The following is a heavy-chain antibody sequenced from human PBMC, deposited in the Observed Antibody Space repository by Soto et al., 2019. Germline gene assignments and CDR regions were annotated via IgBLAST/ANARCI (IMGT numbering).Heavy chain of an antibody. D-gene: IGHD2-15*01. CDR3: AKMICSGGSCYSGWFDP. CDR1: GGTFSSFT. V-gene: IGHV1-69*01. Sequence: QVQLVQSGAEVQKPGSSVKVSCKASGGTFSSFTISWVRQAPGQGLEWMGGFIRVSGPAHYAQQFQGRVTLTAAESSNTTYMELSSLRSADTAVYYCAKMICSGGSCYSGWFDPWGQGTLV. CDR2: FIRVSGPA. J-gene: IGHJ5*02.